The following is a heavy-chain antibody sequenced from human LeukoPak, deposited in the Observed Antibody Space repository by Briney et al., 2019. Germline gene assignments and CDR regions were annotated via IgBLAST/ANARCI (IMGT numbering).Heavy chain of an antibody. CDR3: AKDRIVMSGFFDY. V-gene: IGHV3-23*01. J-gene: IGHJ4*02. CDR2: ISGSGGST. D-gene: IGHD6-19*01. Sequence: GGSLRLSCAASGFTFSNYAMSWVRQAPGKGLEWVSGISGSGGSTYYADSVKGRFTISRDNSKNTLYLQMISLRVEDTAIYYCAKDRIVMSGFFDYWGQGTLVTVSS. CDR1: GFTFSNYA.